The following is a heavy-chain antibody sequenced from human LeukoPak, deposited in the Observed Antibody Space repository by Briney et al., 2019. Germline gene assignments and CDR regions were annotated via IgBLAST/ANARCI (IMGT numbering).Heavy chain of an antibody. D-gene: IGHD2-2*02. J-gene: IGHJ6*03. Sequence: LRLSCAASGFTVSRYYMSWVRQAPGKGLEWIGHISYSATTYHNPSLKSRLTISLDSSRYQFSLKLSSVTAADTAVYYCARAMYCSSTSCYKRGVGYYYYMDVWGKGTTISVSS. CDR3: ARAMYCSSTSCYKRGVGYYYYMDV. CDR2: ISYSATT. V-gene: IGHV4-30-4*08. CDR1: GFTVSRYY.